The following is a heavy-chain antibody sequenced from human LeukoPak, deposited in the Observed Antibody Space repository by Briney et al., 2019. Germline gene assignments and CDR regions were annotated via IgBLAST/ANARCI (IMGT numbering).Heavy chain of an antibody. CDR1: GFTFSSYA. CDR3: AKDRLFDY. D-gene: IGHD4-11*01. J-gene: IGHJ4*02. CDR2: ISYDGSNK. Sequence: GSLRLSCAASGFTFSSYAMHWVRQAPGKGLEWVAVISYDGSNKYYADSVKGRFTISRDNSKNTLYLQMNSLRAEDTAVYYCAKDRLFDYRGQGTLVTVSS. V-gene: IGHV3-30*04.